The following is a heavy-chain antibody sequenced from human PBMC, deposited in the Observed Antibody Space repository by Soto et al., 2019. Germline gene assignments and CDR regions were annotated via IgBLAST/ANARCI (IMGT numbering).Heavy chain of an antibody. CDR2: ISSSSSTI. V-gene: IGHV3-48*01. CDR1: GFTFSSYS. J-gene: IGHJ3*02. D-gene: IGHD2-2*01. CDR3: AHAMKGAFDI. Sequence: EVQLVESGGGLVQPGGSLRLSCAASGFTFSSYSMNWVRQAPGKGLEWVSYISSSSSTIYYADSVKGRFTISRDNAKNSLYLQMNSLRAEDTAVYYCAHAMKGAFDIWGQGTMVTVSS.